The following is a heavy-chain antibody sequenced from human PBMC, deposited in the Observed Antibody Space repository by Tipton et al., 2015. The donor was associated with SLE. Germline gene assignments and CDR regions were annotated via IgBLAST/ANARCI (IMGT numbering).Heavy chain of an antibody. CDR2: ISSSGSTI. D-gene: IGHD5/OR15-5a*01. CDR3: ARVPRGRLYEGFDY. J-gene: IGHJ4*02. V-gene: IGHV3-11*04. Sequence: LSLTCTVSGGSISSSSYYWGWIRQAPGKGLEWVSYISSSGSTIYYADSVKGRFTISRDNAKNSLYLQMNSLRAEDTAVYYCARVPRGRLYEGFDYWGQGTLVTVSS. CDR1: GGSISSSSYY.